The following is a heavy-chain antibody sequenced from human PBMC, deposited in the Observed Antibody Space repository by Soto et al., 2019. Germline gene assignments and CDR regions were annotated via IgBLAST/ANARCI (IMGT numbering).Heavy chain of an antibody. CDR2: INHSGST. J-gene: IGHJ4*02. Sequence: TSRVEGGYXTGCYGSRIRKHPRKGLEWIGEINHSGSTNYNPSLKSRVTISVDTSKNQFSLKLSSVTAADTAVYYCVRGGVVVVAPQYYFDYSGQRTLVTGSS. V-gene: IGHV4-34*01. CDR1: GGYXTGCY. D-gene: IGHD2-15*01. CDR3: VRGGVVVVAPQYYFDY.